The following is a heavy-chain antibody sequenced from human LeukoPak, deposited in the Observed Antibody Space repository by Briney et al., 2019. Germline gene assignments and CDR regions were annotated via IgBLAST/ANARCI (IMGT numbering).Heavy chain of an antibody. J-gene: IGHJ4*02. CDR3: ARGPAGDY. V-gene: IGHV1-8*01. CDR2: MNPNSGDT. CDR1: GYTFTGYD. Sequence: ASLKVSCKASGYTFTGYDICWVRQATGQGLEWMGWMNPNSGDTGYAQNFQGRVTMTRDTSISTAYMELSSLRSDDTAVYYCARGPAGDYWGQGTLVTVSS.